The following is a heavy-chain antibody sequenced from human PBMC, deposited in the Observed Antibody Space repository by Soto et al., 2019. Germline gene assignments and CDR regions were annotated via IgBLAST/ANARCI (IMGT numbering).Heavy chain of an antibody. CDR2: IYYSGST. Sequence: PSETLSLTCTVSGGSISSYYWSWIRQPPGKGLEWIGYIYYSGSTNYNPSLKSRVTISVDTSKNQFSLKLSSVTAADTAVYYCARVGEERSGWSVYYYYGMDVWGQGTTVTVSS. CDR1: GGSISSYY. CDR3: ARVGEERSGWSVYYYYGMDV. D-gene: IGHD6-19*01. J-gene: IGHJ6*02. V-gene: IGHV4-59*01.